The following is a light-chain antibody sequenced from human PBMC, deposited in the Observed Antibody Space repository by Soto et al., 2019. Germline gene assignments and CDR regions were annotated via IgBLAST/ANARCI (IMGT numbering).Light chain of an antibody. J-gene: IGKJ1*01. CDR2: GAS. CDR3: QQYGSSAWT. Sequence: DIVLTQSPGTLSFSPGERATLSCRASQSVSSSDLSWYQQTPGQAPRLLISGASSRATGIPDRFSGSGSGTYFTLTISRLDPEDFAVYYCQQYGSSAWTFGQGTKVEI. V-gene: IGKV3-20*01. CDR1: QSVSSSD.